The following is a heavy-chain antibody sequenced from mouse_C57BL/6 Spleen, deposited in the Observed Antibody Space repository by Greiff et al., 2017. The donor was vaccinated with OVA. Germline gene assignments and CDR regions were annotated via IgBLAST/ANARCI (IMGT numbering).Heavy chain of an antibody. J-gene: IGHJ1*03. V-gene: IGHV1-66*01. CDR3: ARDDYCGSSYHWYFDV. D-gene: IGHD1-1*01. CDR2: IYPGSGDT. CDR1: GYSFTSYY. Sequence: QVQLQQSGPELVKPGASVKISCKASGYSFTSYYIHWVKQRPVQGLEWIGWIYPGSGDTKYNEKFKGKATLTADTSSSTAYMQLSSLTSEDSAVYYCARDDYCGSSYHWYFDVWGTGTTVTVSA.